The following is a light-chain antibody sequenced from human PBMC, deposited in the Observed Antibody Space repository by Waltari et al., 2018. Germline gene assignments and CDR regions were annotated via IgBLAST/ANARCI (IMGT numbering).Light chain of an antibody. CDR2: MVS. V-gene: IGKV2-40*01. J-gene: IGKJ4*01. CDR3: MQRMEFPLT. Sequence: DIVMTQTPLSLSVTPGQPASISCKSSQSLLHSDGNTYLDWFLQKPGQSPQRLIFMVSHRASGVPDRFSGSGSGSDFTLQISRVEADDVGIYYCMQRMEFPLTFGGGTKVEIK. CDR1: QSLLHSDGNTY.